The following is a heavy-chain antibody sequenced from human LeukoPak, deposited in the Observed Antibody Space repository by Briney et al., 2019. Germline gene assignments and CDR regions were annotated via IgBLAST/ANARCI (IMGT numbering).Heavy chain of an antibody. CDR2: TNPNSGGT. CDR1: GYTFTGYY. Sequence: ASVKVSCKASGYTFTGYYMHWVRQAPGQGLEWMGRTNPNSGGTNYAQKFQGRVTMTRDTSISTAYMELSRLRSDDTAVYYCAREAWDSSGWYAFDIWGQGTMVTVSS. D-gene: IGHD6-19*01. J-gene: IGHJ3*02. V-gene: IGHV1-2*06. CDR3: AREAWDSSGWYAFDI.